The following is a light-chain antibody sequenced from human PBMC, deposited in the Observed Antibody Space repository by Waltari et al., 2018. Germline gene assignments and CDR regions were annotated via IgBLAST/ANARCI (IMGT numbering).Light chain of an antibody. CDR1: SSDIGPYSR. V-gene: IGLV2-18*02. CDR2: EVS. CDR3: SSYTSSSTFVV. J-gene: IGLJ2*01. Sequence: QSALTQPPSVSGSLGQSVPISCTGTSSDIGPYSRVPWYQQSPGTAPKLMIFEVSNRPSGVPDRFSGSKSGNTASLTISGLQAEDEADYYCSSYTSSSTFVVFGGGTKLTVL.